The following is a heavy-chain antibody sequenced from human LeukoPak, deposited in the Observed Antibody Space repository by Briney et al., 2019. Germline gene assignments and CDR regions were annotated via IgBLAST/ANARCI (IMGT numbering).Heavy chain of an antibody. CDR1: GNSISSGYY. CDR3: ARGYSYFDY. D-gene: IGHD5-18*01. V-gene: IGHV4-38-2*02. J-gene: IGHJ4*02. CDR2: IYHSGNT. Sequence: PSETLSLTCSVSGNSISSGYYWGWIRQPPGKGLEWIASIYHSGNTHYNPSLKSRATLSVDTSRDQFSLKLSSVTAADTAVYYCARGYSYFDYWGQGTLVTVPS.